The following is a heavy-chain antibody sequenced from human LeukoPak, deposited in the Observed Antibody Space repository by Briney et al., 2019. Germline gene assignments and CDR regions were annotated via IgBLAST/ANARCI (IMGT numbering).Heavy chain of an antibody. J-gene: IGHJ4*02. CDR3: ARRAGGYSHPYDY. Sequence: GGSLRLSCAASGFTVSSKYMSWVRQAPGKGLEWVSLIYSCGSTYYADSVKGRFTISRDNSNNTLYLQMNSLRAEDTAVYYCARRAGGYSHPYDYWGQGTLVTVSS. V-gene: IGHV3-53*01. CDR2: IYSCGST. D-gene: IGHD4-23*01. CDR1: GFTVSSKY.